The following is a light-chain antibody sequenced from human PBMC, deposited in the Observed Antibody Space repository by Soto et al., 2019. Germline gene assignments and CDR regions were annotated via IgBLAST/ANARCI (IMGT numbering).Light chain of an antibody. Sequence: IQLTQSPSSLSASVGDSVTITCRASQDISTHIAWYQQKPGTAPKVLIYAASTLESGVPSRFSGSGSGTDFTHTISSLQPEDFGTYYCQQVKAFLPLTFGGGTKVEIK. CDR3: QQVKAFLPLT. CDR2: AAS. V-gene: IGKV1-9*01. CDR1: QDISTH. J-gene: IGKJ4*01.